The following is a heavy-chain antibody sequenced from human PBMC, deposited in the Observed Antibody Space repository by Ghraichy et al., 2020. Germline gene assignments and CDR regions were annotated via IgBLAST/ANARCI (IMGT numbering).Heavy chain of an antibody. CDR3: ARTFTGSFPNAFEL. J-gene: IGHJ3*01. D-gene: IGHD1-26*01. V-gene: IGHV4-38-2*02. CDR1: GYSISSGSY. Sequence: SETLSLTCTVSGYSISSGSYWGWIRQPTGKGLEWIGAIAHGGNTYFNPSLKSRFSMSVDTSKNQISLKLDYATAADAAVYYCARTFTGSFPNAFELWGQGTMVTVSS. CDR2: IAHGGNT.